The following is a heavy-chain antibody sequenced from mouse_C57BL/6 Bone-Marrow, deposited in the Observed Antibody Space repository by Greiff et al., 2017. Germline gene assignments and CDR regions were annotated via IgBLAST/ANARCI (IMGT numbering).Heavy chain of an antibody. J-gene: IGHJ1*03. Sequence: EVQLQQSGPELVKPGASVMMSCKASGYTFTDYNMHWVKQSHGKSLEWIGYINPNNGGTSYNQKFKGKATLTVNKSSSTAYMELRSLTSEDSAVYYCAREDDYGSSHWYFDVWGTGTTVTGSS. D-gene: IGHD1-1*01. CDR2: INPNNGGT. CDR3: AREDDYGSSHWYFDV. V-gene: IGHV1-22*01. CDR1: GYTFTDYN.